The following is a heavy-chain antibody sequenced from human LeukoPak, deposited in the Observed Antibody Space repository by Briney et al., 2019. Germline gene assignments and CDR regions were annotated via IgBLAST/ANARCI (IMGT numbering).Heavy chain of an antibody. CDR3: ASYYSSGWYFAY. D-gene: IGHD6-19*01. CDR2: ISGSGGST. CDR1: GFTFSSYA. V-gene: IGHV3-23*01. J-gene: IGHJ4*02. Sequence: GGSLRLSCAASGFTFSSYAMSWVRQAPGKGLEWVSAISGSGGSTYYADSVKGRFTISRDNAKNSPYLQMNSLRAEDTAVYYCASYYSSGWYFAYWGQGTLVTVSS.